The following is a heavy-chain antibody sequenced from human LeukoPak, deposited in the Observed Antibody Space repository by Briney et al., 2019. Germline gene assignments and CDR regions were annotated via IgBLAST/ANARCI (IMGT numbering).Heavy chain of an antibody. Sequence: GGSLRLSCTRSGFPFHMFAMNCVRQAPGQGLEWGSGLSRGGETRKYADSVKGRFTVSRDASKNMVFLQMNDLRPEDTAVYYCAKEQRIRNCSEGVCMGGYFFDYWGQGALVTVSS. CDR1: GFPFHMFA. V-gene: IGHV3-23*01. D-gene: IGHD2-8*01. CDR3: AKEQRIRNCSEGVCMGGYFFDY. J-gene: IGHJ4*02. CDR2: LSRGGETR.